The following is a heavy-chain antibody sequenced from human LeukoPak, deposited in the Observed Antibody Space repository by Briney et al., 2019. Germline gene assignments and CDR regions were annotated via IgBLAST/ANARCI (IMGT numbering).Heavy chain of an antibody. Sequence: SVTLSLTCAVYGGSFSGHYWSWIRQPPGKGLEWIGEINHSGSTNYNPSLKSRVTISVDTSKNQFSLKLSSVTAADTAVYYCAIALYGEVDYWGQGTLVTVSS. V-gene: IGHV4-34*01. J-gene: IGHJ4*02. CDR3: AIALYGEVDY. CDR2: INHSGST. CDR1: GGSFSGHY. D-gene: IGHD4-17*01.